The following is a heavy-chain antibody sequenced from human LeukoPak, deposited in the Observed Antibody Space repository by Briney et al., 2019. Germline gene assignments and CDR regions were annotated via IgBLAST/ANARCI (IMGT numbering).Heavy chain of an antibody. CDR2: IYYSGST. J-gene: IGHJ4*02. V-gene: IGHV4-59*01. D-gene: IGHD3-10*01. CDR3: ARAYYYGSGSYGLDY. Sequence: SETLSLTCTASGGSISSYYWSWVRQPPGKGLEWVGYIYYSGSTNYNPSLKSRVTISVDTSKNQFSLKLSSVTAADTAVYYCARAYYYGSGSYGLDYWGQGTLVTVSS. CDR1: GGSISSYY.